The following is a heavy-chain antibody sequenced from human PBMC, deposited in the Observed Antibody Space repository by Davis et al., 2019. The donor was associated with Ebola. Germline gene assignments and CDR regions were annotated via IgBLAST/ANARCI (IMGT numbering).Heavy chain of an antibody. D-gene: IGHD6-19*01. CDR3: ARSQWLVLDY. V-gene: IGHV2-70*11. Sequence: SGPTLVKPTQTLTLTCTFSGFSLSTSGMCVSWIRQPPGKALEWLARIDWDDDKYYSTSLKTRLTTSKDTSKNQVVLTMTNMDPVDTATYYCARSQWLVLDYWGQGTLVTVSS. J-gene: IGHJ4*02. CDR2: IDWDDDK. CDR1: GFSLSTSGMC.